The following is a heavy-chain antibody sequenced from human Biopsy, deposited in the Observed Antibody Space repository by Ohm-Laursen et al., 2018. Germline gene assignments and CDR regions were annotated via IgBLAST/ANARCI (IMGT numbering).Heavy chain of an antibody. V-gene: IGHV1-18*01. D-gene: IGHD3-9*01. Sequence: SVKVSCNASGYTFSSSDINWVRQAPGQGLEWIGRITVYNGNTNFAQKFQDRVTVAADTSTSTATMELSSLRSEDTAIYYCAKATLDYYDNDGYGADAFDIWGQGTMVTVSS. CDR3: AKATLDYYDNDGYGADAFDI. J-gene: IGHJ3*02. CDR1: GYTFSSSD. CDR2: ITVYNGNT.